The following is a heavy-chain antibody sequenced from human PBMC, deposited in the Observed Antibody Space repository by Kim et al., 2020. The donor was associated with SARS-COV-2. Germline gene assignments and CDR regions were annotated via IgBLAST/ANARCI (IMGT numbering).Heavy chain of an antibody. V-gene: IGHV1-8*01. CDR3: ARGIAVAGRHYYYYYGMDV. Sequence: ASVKVSCKASGYTFTSYDINWVRQATGQRLEWMGWMNPNSGNTGYAQKFQGRVTMTRNTSISTAYMELSSLRSEDTAVYYCARGIAVAGRHYYYYYGMDVWGQGTTVTVSS. CDR2: MNPNSGNT. D-gene: IGHD6-19*01. J-gene: IGHJ6*02. CDR1: GYTFTSYD.